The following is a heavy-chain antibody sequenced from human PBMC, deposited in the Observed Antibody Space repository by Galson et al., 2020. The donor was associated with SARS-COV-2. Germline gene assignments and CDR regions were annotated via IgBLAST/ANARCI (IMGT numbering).Heavy chain of an antibody. CDR1: GFTFSSYG. V-gene: IGHV3-33*01. D-gene: IGHD1-26*01. Sequence: GESLKISCAASGFTFSSYGMHWVRQAPGKGLERVAVIWYDGSNKYYADSVKGRFTISRDNSKNTLYLQMNSLRAEDTAVYYCARDLEWGSGSEGEYWGQGTLVTVSS. CDR2: IWYDGSNK. CDR3: ARDLEWGSGSEGEY. J-gene: IGHJ4*02.